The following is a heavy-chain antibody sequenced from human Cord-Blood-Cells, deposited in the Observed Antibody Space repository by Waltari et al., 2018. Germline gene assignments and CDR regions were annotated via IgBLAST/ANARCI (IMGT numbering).Heavy chain of an antibody. CDR1: GGSISSRNW. D-gene: IGHD2-2*01. J-gene: IGHJ2*01. V-gene: IGHV4-4*02. CDR2: IYHSGST. CDR3: ASSFSSQLPNAYWYFDL. Sequence: QVQLQESGPGLVKPSGTLSLTCAVSGGSISSRNWWRRVRQPPGKGLEWIGEIYHSGSTNYNPSLKSRVTISVDKSKNQFSLKLSSVTAADTAVYYCASSFSSQLPNAYWYFDLWGRGTLVTVSS.